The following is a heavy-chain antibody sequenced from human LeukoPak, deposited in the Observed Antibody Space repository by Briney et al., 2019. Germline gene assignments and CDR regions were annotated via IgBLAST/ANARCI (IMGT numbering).Heavy chain of an antibody. V-gene: IGHV4-39*07. Sequence: SETLSLTCTVSGGSISSYYWGWIRQPPGKGLEWIGSIYYSGSTYYNPSLKSRVTISVDTSKNQFSLKLSSVTAADTAVYYCARGFSGSYELNYWGQGTLVTVSS. CDR1: GGSISSYY. J-gene: IGHJ4*02. CDR2: IYYSGST. CDR3: ARGFSGSYELNY. D-gene: IGHD1-26*01.